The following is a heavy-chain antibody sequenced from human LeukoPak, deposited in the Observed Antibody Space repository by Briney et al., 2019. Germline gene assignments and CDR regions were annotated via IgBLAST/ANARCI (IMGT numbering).Heavy chain of an antibody. V-gene: IGHV3-30*03. CDR2: ISYDGSHK. J-gene: IGHJ6*02. Sequence: PGGSLRLSCAASGFTFSSYGMHWVRQAPGKGLEWVAVISYDGSHKYSADSVKGRFTISRDNSKNTLYLQMNSLRTEHTAVYFCSASRPHYGDYYGLDVWGHGTTVTVSS. CDR1: GFTFSSYG. CDR3: SASRPHYGDYYGLDV. D-gene: IGHD4/OR15-4a*01.